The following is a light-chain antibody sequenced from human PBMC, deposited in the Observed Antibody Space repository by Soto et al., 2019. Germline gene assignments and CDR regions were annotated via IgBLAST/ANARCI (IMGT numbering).Light chain of an antibody. Sequence: EIVMTQSPATLSLSPGEGATLSCRASQSVGIMLAWYQHKQGQAPRLVIHAATTRVTGVPDRFSGSESGTEFTLTISDLQPEDFAGYYCQQYDSWPPITCGRRTRL. V-gene: IGKV3-15*01. J-gene: IGKJ5*01. CDR3: QQYDSWPPIT. CDR1: QSVGIM. CDR2: AAT.